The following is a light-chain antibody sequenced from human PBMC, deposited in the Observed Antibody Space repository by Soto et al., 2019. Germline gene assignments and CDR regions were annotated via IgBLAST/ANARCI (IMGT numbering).Light chain of an antibody. CDR3: KPYHTYST. Sequence: DIQMTQSPSTLSASVGDRVTITCRASQSFTGMLAWYQQKPGKDPKLLIYDASSLKSGGPSSFIGSGSGREFTLTTSSLQPDEFATDHWKPYHTYSTFGQGSRLDI. V-gene: IGKV1-5*01. CDR1: QSFTGM. J-gene: IGKJ2*01. CDR2: DAS.